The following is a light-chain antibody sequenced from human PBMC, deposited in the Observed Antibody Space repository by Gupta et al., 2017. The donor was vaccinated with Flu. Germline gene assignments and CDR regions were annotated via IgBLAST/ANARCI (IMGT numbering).Light chain of an antibody. Sequence: QSVLTQPPSLSGAPGQRVTISCTGSSSNIGAVYAVHWYQQLPGTAPKLLIYGNSKRASGFPERFSGTKSVTAASLTTTGHQAEEEADYYCQSYYSSRSGWVFGGGTKLTVL. CDR1: SSNIGAVYA. V-gene: IGLV1-40*01. CDR2: GNS. J-gene: IGLJ3*02. CDR3: QSYYSSRSGWV.